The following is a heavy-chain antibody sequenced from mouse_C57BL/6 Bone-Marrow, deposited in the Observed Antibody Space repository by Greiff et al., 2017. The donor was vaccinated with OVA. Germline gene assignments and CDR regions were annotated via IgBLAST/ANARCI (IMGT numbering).Heavy chain of an antibody. CDR1: GYSFTGYF. CDR3: TRRRSHWYFDV. Sequence: VQLQQSGPELVKPGDSVKISCKASGYSFTGYFMNWVMQSHGKSLEWIGRINPYNGDTFYNQKFKGKATLTVDKSSSTAHMELRSLTSEDSAVYYCTRRRSHWYFDVWGTGTTVTVSS. V-gene: IGHV1-20*01. CDR2: INPYNGDT. J-gene: IGHJ1*03. D-gene: IGHD1-1*01.